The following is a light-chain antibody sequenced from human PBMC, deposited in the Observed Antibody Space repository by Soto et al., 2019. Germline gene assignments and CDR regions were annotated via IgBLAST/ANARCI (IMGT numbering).Light chain of an antibody. J-gene: IGLJ1*01. CDR2: EVS. V-gene: IGLV2-8*01. Sequence: QSALTQTPSASGSLGQSVTISCTGTSSDVGAYDSVSWYQHHPGKAPTALIYEVSKRPSGVPDRFSGSNSGNTASLTVSGLQSEDEADYYCSSYAGNNNYVFGSGTKLTVL. CDR3: SSYAGNNNYV. CDR1: SSDVGAYDS.